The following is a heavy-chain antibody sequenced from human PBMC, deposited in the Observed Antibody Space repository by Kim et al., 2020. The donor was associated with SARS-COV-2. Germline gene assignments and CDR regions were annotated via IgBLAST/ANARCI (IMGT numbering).Heavy chain of an antibody. Sequence: GGSLRLSCTASGFTFGDYAMSWFRQAPGKGLEWVGFIRSKAYGGTTEYAASVKGRFTISRDDSKSIAYLQMNSLKTEDTAVYYCTRDCPGVIADQNEYFQHWGQGTLVTVSS. CDR1: GFTFGDYA. CDR2: IRSKAYGGTT. J-gene: IGHJ1*01. V-gene: IGHV3-49*03. CDR3: TRDCPGVIADQNEYFQH. D-gene: IGHD2-21*01.